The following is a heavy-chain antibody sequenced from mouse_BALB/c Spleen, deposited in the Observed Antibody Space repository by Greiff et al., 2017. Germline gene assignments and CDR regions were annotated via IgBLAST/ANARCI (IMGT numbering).Heavy chain of an antibody. V-gene: IGHV3-2*02. CDR2: ISYSGST. J-gene: IGHJ3*01. CDR1: GYSITSDYA. D-gene: IGHD4-1*01. CDR3: ARTGGMRFAY. Sequence: VQLKESGPGLVKPSQSLSLTCTVTGYSITSDYAWNWIRQFPGNKLEWMGYISYSGSTSYNPSLKSRISITRDTSKNQFFLQLNSVTTEDTATYYCARTGGMRFAYWGQGTLVTVSA.